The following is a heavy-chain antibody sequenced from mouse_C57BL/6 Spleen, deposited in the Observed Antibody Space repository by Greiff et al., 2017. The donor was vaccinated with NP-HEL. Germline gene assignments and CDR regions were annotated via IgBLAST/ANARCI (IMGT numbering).Heavy chain of an antibody. CDR3: AREYGSRVGYFDV. CDR2: IDPANGNT. CDR1: GFNIKNTY. Sequence: DVKLVESVAELVRPGASVKLSCTASGFNIKNTYMHWVKQRPEQGLEWIGRIDPANGNTKYAPKFQGKATITADTSSNTAYLQLSGLTSEDTAIYYCAREYGSRVGYFDVWGTGTTVTVSS. V-gene: IGHV14-3*01. D-gene: IGHD1-1*01. J-gene: IGHJ1*03.